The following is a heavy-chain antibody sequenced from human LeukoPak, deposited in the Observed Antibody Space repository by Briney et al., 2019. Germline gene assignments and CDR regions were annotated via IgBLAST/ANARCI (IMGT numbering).Heavy chain of an antibody. V-gene: IGHV4-39*01. D-gene: IGHD3-3*01. CDR2: IYYSGST. CDR1: GGSISSSTYY. CDR3: AGLLGIVTFYYGAFDI. J-gene: IGHJ3*02. Sequence: SETLSLTCTVSGGSISSSTYYWGWIRQPPGKGLEWIGSIYYSGSTYYNPSLKSRVTISVDTSKNQFSLKLSSVTAADTAVYYRAGLLGIVTFYYGAFDIWRQATMATLPS.